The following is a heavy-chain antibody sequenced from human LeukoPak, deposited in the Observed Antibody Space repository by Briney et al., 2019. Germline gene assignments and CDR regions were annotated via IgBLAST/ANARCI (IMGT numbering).Heavy chain of an antibody. CDR3: ARERRELLLWYFDY. D-gene: IGHD1-26*01. J-gene: IGHJ4*02. Sequence: GASVKVSCKASGGTFSSYAISWVRQAPGQGLEWMGGIIPIFGTANYAQKFQGRVTITADESTSTAYMELSSLRSEDTAVYYCARERRELLLWYFDYRGQGTLVTVSS. V-gene: IGHV1-69*13. CDR2: IIPIFGTA. CDR1: GGTFSSYA.